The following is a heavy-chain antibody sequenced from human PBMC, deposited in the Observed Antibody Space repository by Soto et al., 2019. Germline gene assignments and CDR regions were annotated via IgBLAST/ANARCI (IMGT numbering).Heavy chain of an antibody. CDR2: ISGSGGST. J-gene: IGHJ6*02. V-gene: IGHV3-23*01. CDR3: AKAIPYYDFWSGYGLYYYYYGMDV. D-gene: IGHD3-3*01. Sequence: GSLRLSCAASGFTFSSYAMSWVRQAPGKGLEWVSAISGSGGSTYYADSVKGRFTISRDNSKNTLYLQMNSLRAEDTAVYYCAKAIPYYDFWSGYGLYYYYYGMDVWGQGTTVTVSS. CDR1: GFTFSSYA.